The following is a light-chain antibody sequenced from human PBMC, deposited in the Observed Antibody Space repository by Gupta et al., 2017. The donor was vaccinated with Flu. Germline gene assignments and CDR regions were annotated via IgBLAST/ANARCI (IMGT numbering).Light chain of an antibody. V-gene: IGLV2-14*03. CDR1: SSAIGGDNF. J-gene: IGLJ1*01. CDR2: YVT. CDR3: FASRENTTAFYV. Sequence: TITCNGTSSAIGGDNFVSCYHQHPGKAPTLIIYYVTNRPSGVSNRFSCSTSVDTASPTISGLQAEDEADYYCFASRENTTAFYVFGTGTKLTVL.